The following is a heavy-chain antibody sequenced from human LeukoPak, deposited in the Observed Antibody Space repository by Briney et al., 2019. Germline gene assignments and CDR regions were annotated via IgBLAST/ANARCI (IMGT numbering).Heavy chain of an antibody. Sequence: GGSLRLSCAASGLTFSSYAMSWVRQAPGKGLEWASAISGSGVGTYYADSVKGRFTISRDNSKNTLYLQMNSLRAEDTAVYFCAKPRGSYDAFDIWGQGTMVTVSS. D-gene: IGHD1-26*01. CDR1: GLTFSSYA. J-gene: IGHJ3*02. V-gene: IGHV3-23*01. CDR2: ISGSGVGT. CDR3: AKPRGSYDAFDI.